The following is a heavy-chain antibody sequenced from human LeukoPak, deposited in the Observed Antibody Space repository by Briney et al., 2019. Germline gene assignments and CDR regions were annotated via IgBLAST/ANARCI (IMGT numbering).Heavy chain of an antibody. J-gene: IGHJ4*02. CDR3: ATSLHVDTGSFDY. CDR1: GGSISSGSYY. CDR2: IFYSGST. Sequence: PSETLSLTCTVSGGSISSGSYYWGWIRQPPGKGLEWIGSIFYSGSTYYNPSLKSRVTISVDTSKNQFSLKLSSVTAADTAVYYCATSLHVDTGSFDYWGQGTLVTVSS. V-gene: IGHV4-39*07. D-gene: IGHD5-18*01.